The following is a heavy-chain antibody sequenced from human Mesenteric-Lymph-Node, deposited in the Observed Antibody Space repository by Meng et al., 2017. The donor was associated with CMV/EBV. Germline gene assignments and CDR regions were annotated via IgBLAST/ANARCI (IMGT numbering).Heavy chain of an antibody. CDR1: GYTFTGYY. CDR3: ARAGIQLWPTDYYYGMDV. Sequence: ASVKVSCKASGYTFTGYYMHWVRQAPGQGLEWMGWINPDSGGTNYAQNFQGRVTMTRDTSTSTVYMELSSLRSEDTAVYYCARAGIQLWPTDYYYGMDVWGQGTTVTVSS. J-gene: IGHJ6*02. D-gene: IGHD5-18*01. V-gene: IGHV1-2*02. CDR2: INPDSGGT.